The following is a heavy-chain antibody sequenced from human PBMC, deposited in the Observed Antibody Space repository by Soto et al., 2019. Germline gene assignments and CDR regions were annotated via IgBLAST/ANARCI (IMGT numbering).Heavy chain of an antibody. CDR3: ARALDGLDV. Sequence: QVQLVESGGGVVQPGRSLRLSCAASGFSFSRYAMHWVRQAPGKGLEWVAVIWYDGTNKHYVDSVKGRFTISRDNSKNTVYLQMNSLRAEDTAVYYCARALDGLDVWGQGTTVTVSS. V-gene: IGHV3-33*01. CDR2: IWYDGTNK. CDR1: GFSFSRYA. J-gene: IGHJ6*02.